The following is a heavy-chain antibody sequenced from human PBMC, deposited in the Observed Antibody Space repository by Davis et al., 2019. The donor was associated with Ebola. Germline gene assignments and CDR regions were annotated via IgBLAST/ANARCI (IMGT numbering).Heavy chain of an antibody. D-gene: IGHD5-24*01. V-gene: IGHV4-59*08. CDR1: GGSFSSYY. CDR2: IYYSGST. J-gene: IGHJ2*01. CDR3: ARRSMATMGWAWYFDL. Sequence: SETLSLTCAVYGGSFSSYYWSWIRQPPGKGLEWIGYIYYSGSTNYNPSLKSRVTISVDTSKNQFSLKLSSVTAADTAVYYCARRSMATMGWAWYFDLWGRGTLVTVSS.